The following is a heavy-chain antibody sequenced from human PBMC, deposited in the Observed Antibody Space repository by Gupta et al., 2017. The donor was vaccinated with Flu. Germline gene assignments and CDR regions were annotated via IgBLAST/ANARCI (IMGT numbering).Heavy chain of an antibody. CDR2: MYAGGTK. Sequence: RQATGKGLGWVSIMYAGGTKYYADSVKGRFTISRDDSKNTLFLQMNSLRIEDTAMYYCTRDPHYCSGGSCHDYWGQGTLVTVSS. CDR3: TRDPHYCSGGSCHDY. D-gene: IGHD2-15*01. V-gene: IGHV3-53*05. J-gene: IGHJ4*02.